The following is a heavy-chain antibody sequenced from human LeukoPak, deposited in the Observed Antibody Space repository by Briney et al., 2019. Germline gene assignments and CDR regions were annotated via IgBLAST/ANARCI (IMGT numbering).Heavy chain of an antibody. CDR1: GGSFSGHF. J-gene: IGHJ4*02. CDR2: IDHTGRT. CDR3: ARGFSLSYYGSSGFLFDY. D-gene: IGHD3-22*01. Sequence: SETLSLTCAVYGGSFSGHFWSWIRQSPGRGLEWIGEIDHTGRTNYNPSLKTRSSISRDTSKNQFSLRFNSVTAADTAVYYCARGFSLSYYGSSGFLFDYWGQGGLVPVSS. V-gene: IGHV4-34*01.